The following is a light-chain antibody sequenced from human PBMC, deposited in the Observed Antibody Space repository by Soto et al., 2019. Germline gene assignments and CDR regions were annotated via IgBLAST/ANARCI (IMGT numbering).Light chain of an antibody. Sequence: EIVLTQSPATLSLSPGERATLSGRASQSISRYLAWYQQNPGQAPRLLIFDASNRATGIPARFSGSGSGTDFTLTISSLEPEDFAVYYCQQRSSWPLTFGGGTKVDIK. CDR2: DAS. CDR3: QQRSSWPLT. CDR1: QSISRY. J-gene: IGKJ4*01. V-gene: IGKV3-11*01.